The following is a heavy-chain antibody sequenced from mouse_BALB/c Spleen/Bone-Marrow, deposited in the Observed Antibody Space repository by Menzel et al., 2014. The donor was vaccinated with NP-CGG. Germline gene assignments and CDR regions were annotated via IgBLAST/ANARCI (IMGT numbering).Heavy chain of an antibody. Sequence: VKLVESGAELVRPGSSVKISCKASGYAFXSYWMNWVKQRPGQGLEWIGQIYPGDGDTNYNGKFKGKATLTADKSSSTAYMQLSSLTSEDSAVYFCARLDGYYPYYAMDYWGQGTSVTVSS. CDR2: IYPGDGDT. CDR1: GYAFXSYW. J-gene: IGHJ4*01. D-gene: IGHD2-3*01. CDR3: ARLDGYYPYYAMDY. V-gene: IGHV1-80*01.